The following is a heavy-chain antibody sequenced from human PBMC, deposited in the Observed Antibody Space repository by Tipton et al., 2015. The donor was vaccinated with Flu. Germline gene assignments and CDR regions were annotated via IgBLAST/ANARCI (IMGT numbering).Heavy chain of an antibody. J-gene: IGHJ5*02. Sequence: TLSLTCTVSGGSMSSYYWSWIRQPAGKGLEWIGRIYTSGSAIHNPSLKSRVTMSVDTSKNQFSLKLSSVTAADTAVYYCARLAALNWFDPWGQGTLVTVSS. CDR3: ARLAALNWFDP. CDR1: GGSMSSYY. CDR2: IYTSGSA. D-gene: IGHD6-13*01. V-gene: IGHV4-4*07.